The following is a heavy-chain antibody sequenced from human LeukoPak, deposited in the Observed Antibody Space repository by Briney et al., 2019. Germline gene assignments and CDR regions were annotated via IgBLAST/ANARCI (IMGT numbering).Heavy chain of an antibody. D-gene: IGHD3-22*01. Sequence: SETLSLTCTVSGGSISSSSYYWGWIRQPPGKGLEWIGSIYYSGSTYYNPSLKSRVTISVDTSKNQFSLKLSSVTAADTAVYYCARGRFRVWYYYDNHAFDIWGQGTMVTVSS. J-gene: IGHJ3*02. CDR3: ARGRFRVWYYYDNHAFDI. CDR1: GGSISSSSYY. CDR2: IYYSGST. V-gene: IGHV4-39*01.